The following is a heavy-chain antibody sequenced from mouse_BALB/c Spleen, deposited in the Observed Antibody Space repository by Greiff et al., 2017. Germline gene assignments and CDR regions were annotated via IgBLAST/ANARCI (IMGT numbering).Heavy chain of an antibody. CDR2: ISSGGSYT. CDR3: ARTYGNYGAMDY. CDR1: GFTFSSYA. D-gene: IGHD2-1*01. Sequence: EVKVVESGGGLVKPGGSLKLSCAASGFTFSSYAMSWVRQSPEKRLEWVAEISSGGSYTYYPDTVTGRFTISRDNAKNTLYLEMSSLRSEDTAMYYCARTYGNYGAMDYWGQGTSVTVSS. V-gene: IGHV5-9-4*01. J-gene: IGHJ4*01.